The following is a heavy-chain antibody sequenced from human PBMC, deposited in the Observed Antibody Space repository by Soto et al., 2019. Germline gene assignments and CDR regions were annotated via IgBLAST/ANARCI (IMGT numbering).Heavy chain of an antibody. V-gene: IGHV4-34*01. CDR3: AKKRGYNWNYAGGFDP. CDR2: INHSGST. J-gene: IGHJ5*02. D-gene: IGHD1-7*01. CDR1: GGSFSGYY. Sequence: SETLSLTCAVYGGSFSGYYWSWIRQPPGKGLEWIGEINHSGSTNYNPSLKSRVTISVDTSKNQFSLKLSSVTAADTAVYYCAKKRGYNWNYAGGFDPWGQGTLVTVSS.